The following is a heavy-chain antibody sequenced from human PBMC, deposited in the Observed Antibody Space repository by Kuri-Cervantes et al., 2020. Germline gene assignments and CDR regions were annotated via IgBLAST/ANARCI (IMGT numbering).Heavy chain of an antibody. V-gene: IGHV3-21*01. J-gene: IGHJ6*02. CDR1: GFTFSSYS. CDR2: ISSSSSYI. CDR3: ARDPYYGSGSYYHYGMDV. Sequence: GESLKISCAASGFTFSSYSMSWVRQAPGKGLEWVSFISSSSSYIYYADSVKGRITISRDNTKNSLYLQMNSLRAEDTAVYYCARDPYYGSGSYYHYGMDVWGQGTTVTVSS. D-gene: IGHD3-10*01.